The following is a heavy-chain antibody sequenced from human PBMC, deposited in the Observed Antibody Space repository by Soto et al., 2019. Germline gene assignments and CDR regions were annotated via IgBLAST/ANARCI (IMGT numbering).Heavy chain of an antibody. CDR1: GFTFSSYE. CDR3: ARVGAVAGTSGWSFDY. J-gene: IGHJ4*02. CDR2: FSSSGSSI. V-gene: IGHV3-48*03. Sequence: EVQLVESGGGLVQPGGSLRLSCAASGFTFSSYEMNWVRQAPGKGLEWVSYFSSSGSSIYYADSVKGRFTISRDNAKNSLYLQMNSLRAEDTAVYYCARVGAVAGTSGWSFDYWGQGTLVTVSS. D-gene: IGHD6-19*01.